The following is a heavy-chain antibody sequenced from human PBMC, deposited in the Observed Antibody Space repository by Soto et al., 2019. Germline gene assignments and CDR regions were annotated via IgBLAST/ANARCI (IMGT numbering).Heavy chain of an antibody. V-gene: IGHV3-48*03. CDR2: ISSSGSTI. D-gene: IGHD2-2*01. CDR3: ARDRGYCSSTSCPRRPNWFDP. J-gene: IGHJ5*02. Sequence: PVGSLRLSCAASGFTFSSYEMNWVRQAPGKGLEWVSYISSSGSTIYYADSVKGRFTISRDNAKNSLYLQMNSLRAEDTAVYYCARDRGYCSSTSCPRRPNWFDPWGQGTLVTVSS. CDR1: GFTFSSYE.